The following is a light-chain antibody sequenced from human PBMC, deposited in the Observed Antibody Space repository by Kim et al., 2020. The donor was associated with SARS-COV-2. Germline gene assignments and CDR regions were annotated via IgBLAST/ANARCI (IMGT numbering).Light chain of an antibody. CDR3: GTWDSSLSVVV. Sequence: PKGTTAFSGSRPNIGNNYVSWYQQLPGTAPKLRFYGNNKRPSGIPDRFSGSKSGTSATLGITGLQTGDEADYYCGTWDSSLSVVVFGGGTQLTVL. CDR2: GNN. CDR1: RPNIGNNY. V-gene: IGLV1-51*01. J-gene: IGLJ2*01.